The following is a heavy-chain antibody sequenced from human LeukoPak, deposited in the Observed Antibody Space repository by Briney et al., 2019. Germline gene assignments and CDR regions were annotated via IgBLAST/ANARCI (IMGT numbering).Heavy chain of an antibody. CDR3: ARARYSSPAGY. D-gene: IGHD6-19*01. Sequence: VKVSCKASGYTFTGYYMHWVRQAPGQGLEWMGWINPNSGGTNYAQKFQGRVTMTRDTSINTAYMELSSLRSDDTAVYYCARARYSSPAGYWGQGTLVTVSS. V-gene: IGHV1-2*02. J-gene: IGHJ4*02. CDR1: GYTFTGYY. CDR2: INPNSGGT.